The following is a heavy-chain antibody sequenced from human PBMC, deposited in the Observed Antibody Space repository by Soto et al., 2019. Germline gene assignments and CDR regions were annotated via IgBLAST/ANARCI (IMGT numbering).Heavy chain of an antibody. CDR3: AKVIDARDSSSNSCSHAFDI. CDR1: GFTFSSYG. D-gene: IGHD2-2*01. CDR2: ISYDGSNK. J-gene: IGHJ3*02. Sequence: LRLSCAASGFTFSSYGMHWVRQVPGKGLEWVAVISYDGSNKYSADSVKGRFTISRDNSKNTLNLQMNSLRAEDTAVYYCAKVIDARDSSSNSCSHAFDIWGQGTMVTVSS. V-gene: IGHV3-30*18.